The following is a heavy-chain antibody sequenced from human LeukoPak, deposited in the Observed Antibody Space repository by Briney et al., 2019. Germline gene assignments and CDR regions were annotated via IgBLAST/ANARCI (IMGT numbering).Heavy chain of an antibody. CDR1: GYTFTSYG. CDR3: ARDLRKGSTSGGLCYY. J-gene: IGHJ4*02. Sequence: ASVKVSCKASGYTFTSYGISWVRQAPGQGLEWMGWISAYNGNTNYAQKLQGRVTMTADTSTSTAYMELRSLRSDDTSVYYCARDLRKGSTSGGLCYYWGQGTLVTVSS. D-gene: IGHD2-2*01. CDR2: ISAYNGNT. V-gene: IGHV1-18*01.